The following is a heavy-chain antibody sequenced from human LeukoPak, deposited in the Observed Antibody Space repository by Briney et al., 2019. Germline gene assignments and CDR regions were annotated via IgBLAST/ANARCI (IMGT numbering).Heavy chain of an antibody. D-gene: IGHD3-22*01. V-gene: IGHV3-53*04. CDR3: ARGRDSSGYYAPDY. CDR2: IYSGGST. Sequence: GGSLRLSCAASGFTVSSNYMSWVRQAPGKGLEWVSVIYSGGSTYYADSVKGRFTISRHNSKNTLYLQMNSLRAEDTAVYYCARGRDSSGYYAPDYWGQGTLVTVSS. J-gene: IGHJ4*02. CDR1: GFTVSSNY.